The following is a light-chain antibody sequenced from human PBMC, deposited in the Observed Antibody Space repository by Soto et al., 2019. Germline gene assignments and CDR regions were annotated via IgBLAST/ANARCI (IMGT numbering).Light chain of an antibody. Sequence: QSALTQPASVSGSPGQSITISCTGASSDVGKYKFVSWYQHHPGKAPKLMIYEGGKRPSGISNRFSGSKSGNTASLTISGLQAEDEADYYCCSYAGTSSFIFGGGTKVTVL. V-gene: IGLV2-23*03. J-gene: IGLJ2*01. CDR3: CSYAGTSSFI. CDR1: SSDVGKYKF. CDR2: EGG.